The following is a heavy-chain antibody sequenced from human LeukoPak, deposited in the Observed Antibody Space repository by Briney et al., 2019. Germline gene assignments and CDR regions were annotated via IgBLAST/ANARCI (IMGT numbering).Heavy chain of an antibody. CDR2: IYHSGST. CDR1: GYSISSGYY. CDR3: ARVTMVRGVTFDY. V-gene: IGHV4-38-2*02. J-gene: IGHJ4*01. D-gene: IGHD3-10*01. Sequence: PSETLSLTCTVSGYSISSGYYWGWIRQPPGKGLEWIGSIYHSGSTYYNPSLKSRVTISVDTSKNQFSLKLSSVTAADTAVYYCARVTMVRGVTFDYWGQEPWSPSPQ.